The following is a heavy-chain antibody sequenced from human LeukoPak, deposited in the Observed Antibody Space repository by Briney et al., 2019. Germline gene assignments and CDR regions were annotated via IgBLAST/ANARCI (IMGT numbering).Heavy chain of an antibody. CDR2: ITWDGNST. D-gene: IGHD2-2*01. J-gene: IGHJ6*03. Sequence: GGSLRLSCVASGFTFDDYAMHWVRQAPGKGLEWVSLITWDGNSTYYADSLKGRFTISRDNRKNSLFLQMNGLKPEDTALYSCAKAYRSSTVCSQPYYMASGAKGPRSPSP. V-gene: IGHV3-43D*04. CDR1: GFTFDDYA. CDR3: AKAYRSSTVCSQPYYMAS.